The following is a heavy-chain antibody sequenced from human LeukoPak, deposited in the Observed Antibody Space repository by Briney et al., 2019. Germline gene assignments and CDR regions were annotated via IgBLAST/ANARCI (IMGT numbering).Heavy chain of an antibody. CDR2: IYYSGST. J-gene: IGHJ4*02. CDR3: ARGADYSNYAFDY. V-gene: IGHV4-59*01. CDR1: GGSISSYY. D-gene: IGHD4-11*01. Sequence: SETLSLTCTVSGGSISSYYWSWIRQPPGKGLEWIGYIYYSGSTNYNPSLRSRVTISVDTSKNQFSLKLSSVTAADTAVYYCARGADYSNYAFDYWGQGTLVTVSS.